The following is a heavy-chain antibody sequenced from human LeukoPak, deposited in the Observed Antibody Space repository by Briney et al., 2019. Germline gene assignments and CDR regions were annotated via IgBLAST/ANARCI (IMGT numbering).Heavy chain of an antibody. V-gene: IGHV4-59*01. D-gene: IGHD3-3*01. CDR1: GGSISSYY. CDR2: IYYSGST. CDR3: ARAESYDFWSGPTYYYYMDV. Sequence: SETLSLTCTVSGGSISSYYWSWIRQPPGKGLEWIGYIYYSGSTNYNPSLKSRVTISVDTSKNQFSLKLSSVTAADTAVYYCARAESYDFWSGPTYYYYMDVWGKGTTVTVSS. J-gene: IGHJ6*03.